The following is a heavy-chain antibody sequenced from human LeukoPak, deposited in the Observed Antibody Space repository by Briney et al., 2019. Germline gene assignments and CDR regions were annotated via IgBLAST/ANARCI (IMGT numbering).Heavy chain of an antibody. J-gene: IGHJ4*02. CDR2: IKSKPDGGTT. D-gene: IGHD3-16*01. CDR3: TTENWGRGDY. V-gene: IGHV3-15*01. Sequence: PGGSLRLSCAASGFAFNYAWVSWVRQAPGKGLEWIGRIKSKPDGGTTDYAAPVKGRFTISRDDSKNTLYLQMNTLQIDNTAVXYCTTENWGRGDYWGQGTLITVSS. CDR1: GFAFNYAW.